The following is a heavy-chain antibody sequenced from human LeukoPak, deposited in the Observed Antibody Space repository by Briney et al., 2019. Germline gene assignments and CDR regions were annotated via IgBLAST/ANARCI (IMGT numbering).Heavy chain of an antibody. Sequence: SETLSLTCTVSGGSISSYYWSWIRQPPGKGLEWIGYIYYSGSTNYNPSLKSRVTISVDTSKNQFSLKLSSVTAADTAVYYCARATPKHYGSSGCLDYWGQGTLVTVSS. CDR3: ARATPKHYGSSGCLDY. V-gene: IGHV4-59*01. J-gene: IGHJ4*02. CDR1: GGSISSYY. D-gene: IGHD3-22*01. CDR2: IYYSGST.